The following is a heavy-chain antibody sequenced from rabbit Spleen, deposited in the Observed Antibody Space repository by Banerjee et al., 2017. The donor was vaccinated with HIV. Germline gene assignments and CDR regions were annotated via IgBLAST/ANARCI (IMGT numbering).Heavy chain of an antibody. D-gene: IGHD7-1*01. CDR3: ARFYAGYGDFGYAAM. CDR2: IYTGDGYA. V-gene: IGHV1S45*01. CDR1: GFSFNINE. J-gene: IGHJ4*01. Sequence: QEQLEESGGDLVKPEGSLTLTCTASGFSFNINEMCWVRQAPGKRPEWIACIYTGDGYAYYASWVNGRFTCSKTSSTTVTLQMTSLTAADTATYFCARFYAGYGDFGYAAMWGQGTLVTVS.